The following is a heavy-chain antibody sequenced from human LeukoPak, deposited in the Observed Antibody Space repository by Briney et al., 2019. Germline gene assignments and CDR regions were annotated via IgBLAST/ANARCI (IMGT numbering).Heavy chain of an antibody. CDR2: ISAYNGNT. CDR1: GYTFTSYG. V-gene: IGHV1-18*01. CDR3: ARDNSVRDEAWWFNP. D-gene: IGHD5-24*01. Sequence: ASVTVSFKASGYTFTSYGISWVRQAPGQGLEWMGWISAYNGNTNYAQKLQGRVTLTRDMSTSTDYLELSSLRSEDTAVYYCARDNSVRDEAWWFNPWGQGTLVTVSS. J-gene: IGHJ5*02.